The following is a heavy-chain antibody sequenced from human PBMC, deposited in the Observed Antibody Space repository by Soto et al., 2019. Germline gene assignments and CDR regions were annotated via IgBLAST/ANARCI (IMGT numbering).Heavy chain of an antibody. CDR3: ARDERDGYNYYYGMDV. CDR1: GFTFSTYS. Sequence: PGGSLRLSCAASGFTFSTYSMNWVRQAPGKGLEWVSSISSSSTIYYADSVKGRFTISRDNSKNTLYLQMNSLRAEDTAVYYCARDERDGYNYYYGMDVWGQGTTVTVSS. V-gene: IGHV3-48*01. CDR2: ISSSSTI. J-gene: IGHJ6*02.